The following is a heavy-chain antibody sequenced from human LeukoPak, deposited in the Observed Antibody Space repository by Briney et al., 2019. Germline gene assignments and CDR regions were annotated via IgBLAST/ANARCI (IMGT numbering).Heavy chain of an antibody. V-gene: IGHV4-59*01. J-gene: IGHJ4*02. CDR2: IYYSGST. Sequence: SETLSLTCTVSGRSISSYYWSWIRQPPGKGLEWVGYIYYSGSTNYNPSLKSRVTISVDTSKNQFSLKLSSVTAADTAVYYCARDGGYGLDYWGQGTLVTVSS. CDR1: GRSISSYY. CDR3: ARDGGYGLDY. D-gene: IGHD5-12*01.